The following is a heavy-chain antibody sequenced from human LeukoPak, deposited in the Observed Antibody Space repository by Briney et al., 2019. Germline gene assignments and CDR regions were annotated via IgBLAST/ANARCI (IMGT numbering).Heavy chain of an antibody. CDR2: IWYDGSNK. CDR1: GFTFRSHA. V-gene: IGHV3-33*06. Sequence: GGSLRLSCATSGFTFRSHAMHWVRQSPGKGLEWVAQIWYDGSNKYYADSVRGRFTISRDNSKNTLYVQMNSLRDEDTALYYCAKDQRWESPHYLDSWGQGTLVTVSS. CDR3: AKDQRWESPHYLDS. D-gene: IGHD1-26*01. J-gene: IGHJ4*02.